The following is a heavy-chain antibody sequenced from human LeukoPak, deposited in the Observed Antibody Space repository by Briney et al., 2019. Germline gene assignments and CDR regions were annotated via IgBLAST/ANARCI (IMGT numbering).Heavy chain of an antibody. CDR2: IIPIFGTA. CDR3: AREGYSSSSVAFDI. D-gene: IGHD6-6*01. CDR1: GGTFSSYA. V-gene: IGHV1-69*05. Sequence: SVKVSCKASGGTFSSYAISWVRQAPGQGLERMGGIIPIFGTANYAQKFQGRVTITTDESTSTAYMELSSLRSEDTAVYYCAREGYSSSSVAFDIWGQGTMVTVSS. J-gene: IGHJ3*02.